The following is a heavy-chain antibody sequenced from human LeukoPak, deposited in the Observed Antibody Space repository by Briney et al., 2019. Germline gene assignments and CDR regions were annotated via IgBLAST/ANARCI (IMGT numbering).Heavy chain of an antibody. D-gene: IGHD3-16*01. J-gene: IGHJ4*02. CDR1: GFTFSSYS. V-gene: IGHV3-48*01. CDR2: ISSSSSTI. Sequence: GGSLRLSCAASGFTFSSYSMNWVRQAPGKGLEWVSYISSSSSTIYYADSVKGRFTISRDNAKNSLYLQMNSLRPEDTALYYCAKAPGGLRGNPFDFWGQGTLVTVSS. CDR3: AKAPGGLRGNPFDF.